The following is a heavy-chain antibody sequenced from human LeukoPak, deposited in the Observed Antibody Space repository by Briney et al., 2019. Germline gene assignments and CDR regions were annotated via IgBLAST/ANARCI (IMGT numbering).Heavy chain of an antibody. D-gene: IGHD3-22*01. Sequence: GRSLRLSCAASGFTFSSYGMHWVRQAPGKGLEWVAVISYDGSNKYYADSVKGRFTISRDNSKNTLYLQMNSLRAEDTAVYYCAKGAYDSSGLDLDYWGQGTLVTVSS. CDR2: ISYDGSNK. J-gene: IGHJ4*02. V-gene: IGHV3-30*18. CDR1: GFTFSSYG. CDR3: AKGAYDSSGLDLDY.